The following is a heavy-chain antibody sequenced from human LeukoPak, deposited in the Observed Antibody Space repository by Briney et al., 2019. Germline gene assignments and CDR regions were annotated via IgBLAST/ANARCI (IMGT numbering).Heavy chain of an antibody. V-gene: IGHV4-59*12. CDR1: GGSISSYY. Sequence: SETLSLTCTVSGGSISSYYWSWIRRPPGKGLEWIGYIYYSGSTNYNPSLKSRVTISVDTSKNQFSLKLSSVTAADTAVYYCARGIPFGGVFVWGGRGSPYYFDYWGQGTLVTVSS. CDR2: IYYSGST. J-gene: IGHJ4*02. CDR3: ARGIPFGGVFVWGGRGSPYYFDY. D-gene: IGHD3-16*02.